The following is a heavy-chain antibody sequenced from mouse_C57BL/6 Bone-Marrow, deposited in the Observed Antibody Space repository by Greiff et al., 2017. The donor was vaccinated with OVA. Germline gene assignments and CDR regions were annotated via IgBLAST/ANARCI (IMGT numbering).Heavy chain of an antibody. Sequence: QVQLQQPGAELVMPGASVKLSCKASGYTFTSYWMHWVKQRPGQGLEWIGEIDPSDSYTNYNQKFKGKSTLTVDKSSSTAYMQLSSLTSEDSAVYYCARTYYGRSLGYFDVWGTGTTVTVSS. J-gene: IGHJ1*03. D-gene: IGHD1-1*01. CDR3: ARTYYGRSLGYFDV. CDR1: GYTFTSYW. V-gene: IGHV1-69*01. CDR2: IDPSDSYT.